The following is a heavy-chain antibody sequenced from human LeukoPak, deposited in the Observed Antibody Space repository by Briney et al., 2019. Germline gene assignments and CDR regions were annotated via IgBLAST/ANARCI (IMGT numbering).Heavy chain of an antibody. V-gene: IGHV1-2*04. CDR1: GYTFTGYY. J-gene: IGHJ4*02. CDR2: INPNSGGT. CDR3: ARSGIVPFTNHFDY. D-gene: IGHD1-26*01. Sequence: ASVKVSCKASGYTFTGYYMHWVRQAPGQGLEWMGWINPNSGGTNYAQKFQGWVTMTRDTSISTAYMELSRLRSDDTAVYYCARSGIVPFTNHFDYWGQGTLVTVSS.